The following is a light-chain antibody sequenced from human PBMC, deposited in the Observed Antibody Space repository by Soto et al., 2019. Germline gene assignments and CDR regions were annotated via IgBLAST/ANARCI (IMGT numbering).Light chain of an antibody. CDR1: SRDIGGYNY. CDR3: SSYTSISTYV. Sequence: QSVLTQPASVSGSPGQSITISCTGTSRDIGGYNYVSWYQHHPGKAPKLMIYEVSNRPSGVSNRFSGSKSANTASLTISGLQAEDEADYYCSSYTSISTYVFGTGTKLTVL. V-gene: IGLV2-14*01. CDR2: EVS. J-gene: IGLJ1*01.